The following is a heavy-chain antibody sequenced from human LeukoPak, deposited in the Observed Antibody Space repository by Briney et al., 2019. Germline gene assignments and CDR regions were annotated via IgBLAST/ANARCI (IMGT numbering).Heavy chain of an antibody. Sequence: GGSLRLSCAASGFTFTTYWMGWVRQAPGKGLEWVANIKQDGSEKYYGDSVKGRFTIPRDNAKNSLSLQMNSLRAEDTALYYCAKDIRPYSSGSTFDYWGQGTLVTVSS. V-gene: IGHV3-7*03. CDR3: AKDIRPYSSGSTFDY. CDR1: GFTFTTYW. D-gene: IGHD6-19*01. J-gene: IGHJ4*02. CDR2: IKQDGSEK.